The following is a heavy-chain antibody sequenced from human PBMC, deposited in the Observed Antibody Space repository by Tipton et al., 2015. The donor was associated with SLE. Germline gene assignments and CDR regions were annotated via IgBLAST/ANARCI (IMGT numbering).Heavy chain of an antibody. Sequence: LRLSCSVYGDSLSGQYWSWIRQPPGKGLEWIGEVFRGGSTNYSPSLESRVTITVDMSKNQLSLRLSSVTAADTAVYYCASLGDRGGVVTWGQGTLVTVSS. V-gene: IGHV4-34*12. CDR1: GDSLSGQY. D-gene: IGHD3-3*01. CDR2: VFRGGST. J-gene: IGHJ4*02. CDR3: ASLGDRGGVVT.